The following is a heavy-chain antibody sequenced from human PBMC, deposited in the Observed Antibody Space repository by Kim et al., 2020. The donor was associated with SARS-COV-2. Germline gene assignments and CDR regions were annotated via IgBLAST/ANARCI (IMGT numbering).Heavy chain of an antibody. CDR2: IIPIFGTA. J-gene: IGHJ3*02. CDR1: GGTFSSYA. D-gene: IGHD4-17*01. CDR3: AREGGTTVVTNAFDI. V-gene: IGHV1-69*13. Sequence: SVKVSCKASGGTFSSYAISWVRQAPGQGLEWMGGIIPIFGTANYAQKFQGRVTITADESTSTAYMELSSLRSEDTAVYYCAREGGTTVVTNAFDIWGQGTMVTVSS.